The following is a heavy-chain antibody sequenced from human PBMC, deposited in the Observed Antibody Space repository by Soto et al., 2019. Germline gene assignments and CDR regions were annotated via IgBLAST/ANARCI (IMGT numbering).Heavy chain of an antibody. J-gene: IGHJ5*02. D-gene: IGHD2-21*02. CDR2: ISDGGST. Sequence: SETLSLTCNVSGGSIYTYYWNWIRQSPGKGLEWIGYISDGGSTNYNPSLKSRVTISVDTSKNQFSLKLTSVTAAETAVYYCVRTARQGAVAPHWFDRWGQGAQVTVSS. CDR3: VRTARQGAVAPHWFDR. V-gene: IGHV4-59*08. CDR1: GGSIYTYY.